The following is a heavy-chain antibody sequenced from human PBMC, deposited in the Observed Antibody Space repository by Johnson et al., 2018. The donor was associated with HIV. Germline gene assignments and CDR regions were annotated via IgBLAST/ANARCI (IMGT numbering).Heavy chain of an antibody. Sequence: VQLVESGGGLVQPGGSLRLSCAASGFTFSTAWMAWVRQAPGKGLEWVANINQDGTEKYYVDSVKGRFTVSRDNARNLLYLQMNSLRAEDTAVYYCASKRSAFDIWGQGTMVTVSS. V-gene: IGHV3-7*03. J-gene: IGHJ3*02. CDR2: INQDGTEK. D-gene: IGHD5-24*01. CDR3: ASKRSAFDI. CDR1: GFTFSTAW.